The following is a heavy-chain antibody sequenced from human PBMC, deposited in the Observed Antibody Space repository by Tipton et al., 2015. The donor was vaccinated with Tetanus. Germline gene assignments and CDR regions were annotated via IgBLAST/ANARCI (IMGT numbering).Heavy chain of an antibody. J-gene: IGHJ4*02. D-gene: IGHD1-1*01. CDR3: AIHQGYNRGPPLDY. CDR2: IYPGDSDT. Sequence: QLVQSGAEVKEPGASLKISCKVSGYNFTHYWIGWVRQMPGKGLEWMGVIYPGDSDTRYSTSFKGHVTISDAKSINTTYLQWCSLKASYTAKYYCAIHQGYNRGPPLDYWGQGTLVSVSS. CDR1: GYNFTHYW. V-gene: IGHV5-51*01.